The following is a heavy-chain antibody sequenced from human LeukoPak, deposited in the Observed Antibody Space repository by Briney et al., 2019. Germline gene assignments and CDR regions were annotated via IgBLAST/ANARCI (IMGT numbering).Heavy chain of an antibody. Sequence: ESGPTLVNPTQTLTLTCTFSGFSLSTSGVGVGWIRQPPGKALEWLALIYWSDDKRYSPSLKSRLTITKDTSKNQVVLTMTNMDPVDTATYYCAHSQLGYSSSWSSPEYYFDYWGQGTLVTVSS. J-gene: IGHJ4*02. V-gene: IGHV2-5*01. CDR1: GFSLSTSGVG. CDR3: AHSQLGYSSSWSSPEYYFDY. CDR2: IYWSDDK. D-gene: IGHD6-13*01.